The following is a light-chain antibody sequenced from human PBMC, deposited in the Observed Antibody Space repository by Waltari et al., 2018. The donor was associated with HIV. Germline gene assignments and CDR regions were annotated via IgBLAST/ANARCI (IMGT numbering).Light chain of an antibody. CDR2: GSS. V-gene: IGLV1-44*01. CDR1: FSNIGSNT. Sequence: QSVLTQPPSASGAPGQRVTISCSGSFSNIGSNTVNWYQQLPGTAPRLLIYGSSQRPSGVPDLFSGSRSDTSASLDISGLHSEDEGDYYCAVWDDSLSEYVFATGTKVFVL. CDR3: AVWDDSLSEYV. J-gene: IGLJ1*01.